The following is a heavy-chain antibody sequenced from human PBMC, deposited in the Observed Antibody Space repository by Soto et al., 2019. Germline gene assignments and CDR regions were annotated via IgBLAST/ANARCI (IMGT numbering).Heavy chain of an antibody. CDR2: ISYDGSNK. D-gene: IGHD4-17*01. J-gene: IGHJ4*02. CDR3: ASELRGVFDY. V-gene: IGHV3-30*03. CDR1: GYSFTSYG. Sequence: SCKASGYSFTSYGMHWVRQAPGKGLEWVAVISYDGSNKYYADSVKGRFTISRDNSKNTLYLQMNSLRAEDTAVYYCASELRGVFDYWGQGTLVTVSS.